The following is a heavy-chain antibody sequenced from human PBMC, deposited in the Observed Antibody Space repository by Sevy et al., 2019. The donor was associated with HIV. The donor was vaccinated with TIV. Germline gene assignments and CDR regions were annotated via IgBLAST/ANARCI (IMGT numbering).Heavy chain of an antibody. V-gene: IGHV3-74*01. CDR2: INSDGSST. CDR3: TYYYDSSGYYSFDY. J-gene: IGHJ4*02. D-gene: IGHD3-22*01. Sequence: GGSLRLSCAASGFTFSSYWMHWVRQAPGKGLVWVSRINSDGSSTSYADSVKGQFTISRDNAKNTLYLQMNRLRAEDTAVYYCTYYYDSSGYYSFDYWGQGTLVTVSS. CDR1: GFTFSSYW.